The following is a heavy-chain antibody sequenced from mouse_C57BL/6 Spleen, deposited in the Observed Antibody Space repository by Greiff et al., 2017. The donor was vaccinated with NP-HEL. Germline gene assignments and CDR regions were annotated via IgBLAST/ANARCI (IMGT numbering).Heavy chain of an antibody. CDR1: GYTFTSYW. D-gene: IGHD3-1*01. V-gene: IGHV1-64*01. J-gene: IGHJ4*01. CDR2: IHPNSGST. CDR3: ARSGYAYYAMDY. Sequence: QVQLKQPGAELVKPGASVKLSCKASGYTFTSYWMHWVKQRPGQGLEWIGMIHPNSGSTNYNEKFKSKATLTVDKSSSTAYMQLSSLTSEDSAVYYCARSGYAYYAMDYWGQGTSVTVSS.